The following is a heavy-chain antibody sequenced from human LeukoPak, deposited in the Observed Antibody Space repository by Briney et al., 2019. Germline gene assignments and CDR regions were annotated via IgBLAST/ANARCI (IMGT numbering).Heavy chain of an antibody. D-gene: IGHD3-10*01. CDR3: ARAPGGSGSNWFDP. CDR1: GYTFTSYD. Sequence: ASVKVSCKASGYTFTSYDINWVRQATGQGLEWMGWMNPNSGGTNYAQKFQGRVTMTRDTSISTAYMELSRLRSDDTAVYYCARAPGGSGSNWFDPWGQGTLVTVSS. V-gene: IGHV1-2*02. CDR2: MNPNSGGT. J-gene: IGHJ5*02.